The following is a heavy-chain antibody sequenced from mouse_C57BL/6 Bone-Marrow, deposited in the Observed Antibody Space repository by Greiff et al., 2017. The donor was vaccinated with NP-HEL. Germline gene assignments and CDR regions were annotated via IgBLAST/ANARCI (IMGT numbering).Heavy chain of an antibody. D-gene: IGHD2-3*01. Sequence: EVQGVESGGGLVKPGGSLKLSCAASGFTFSSYAMSWVRQTPEKRLEWVATISDGGSYTYYPDNVKGRFTISRDNAKNNLYLQMSHLKSEDTAMYYCARLDGYYYFAYWGQGTLVTVSA. CDR2: ISDGGSYT. V-gene: IGHV5-4*01. J-gene: IGHJ3*01. CDR1: GFTFSSYA. CDR3: ARLDGYYYFAY.